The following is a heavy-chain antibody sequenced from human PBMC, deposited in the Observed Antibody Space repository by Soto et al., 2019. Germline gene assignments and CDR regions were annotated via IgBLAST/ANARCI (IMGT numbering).Heavy chain of an antibody. CDR2: ISWNSGSI. CDR1: GFTFDDYA. CDR3: AKDRSGSGMGAFDI. D-gene: IGHD3-10*01. Sequence: SLRLSCAASGFTFDDYAMHWVRQAPGKGLEWVSGISWNSGSIGYADSVKGRFTISRDNAKNSLYLQMNSLRAEDTALYYCAKDRSGSGMGAFDIWGQGTMVTVSS. J-gene: IGHJ3*02. V-gene: IGHV3-9*01.